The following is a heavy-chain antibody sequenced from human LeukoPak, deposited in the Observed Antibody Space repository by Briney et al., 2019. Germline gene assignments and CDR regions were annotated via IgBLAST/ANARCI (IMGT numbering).Heavy chain of an antibody. J-gene: IGHJ4*02. Sequence: ASVKVSCKASGYTFTSYGISWVRQAPGQGLERMGWISAYNGNTNYAQKLQGRVTMTRDMSTSTVYMELSSLRSEDTAVYYCARARGDTYYYGSGKDLDYWGQGTLVTVSS. CDR1: GYTFTSYG. CDR2: ISAYNGNT. V-gene: IGHV1-18*01. CDR3: ARARGDTYYYGSGKDLDY. D-gene: IGHD3-10*01.